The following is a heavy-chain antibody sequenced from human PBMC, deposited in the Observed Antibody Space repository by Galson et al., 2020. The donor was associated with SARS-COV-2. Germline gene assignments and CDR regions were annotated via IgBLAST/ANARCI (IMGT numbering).Heavy chain of an antibody. CDR1: GNSFTSYW. CDR3: ARRSRSGIPMAFDI. J-gene: IGHJ3*02. D-gene: IGHD1-26*01. Sequence: GESLKISCKDSGNSFTSYWIGWLRQMPGKGLEWMGIIYPGDSDTRYSPSFEGQVTMSVDKSISTAYLQWSSLRASDTAIYYCARRSRSGIPMAFDIWGQGTMVTVSS. CDR2: IYPGDSDT. V-gene: IGHV5-51*01.